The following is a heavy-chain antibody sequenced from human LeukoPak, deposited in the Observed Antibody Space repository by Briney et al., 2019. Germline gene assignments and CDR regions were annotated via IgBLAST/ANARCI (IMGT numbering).Heavy chain of an antibody. CDR1: GGSISSYY. J-gene: IGHJ4*02. Sequence: PSETLSLTCTVSGGSISSYYWSWIRQPPGKGLEWIGYIYYSGSTNYNPSLKSRVTISVDTSKNQFSLKLSSVTAAHTAVYYCARGDCSGGSCYSFWGTRPVGYFDYWGQGTLVTVSS. CDR3: ARGDCSGGSCYSFWGTRPVGYFDY. CDR2: IYYSGST. D-gene: IGHD2-15*01. V-gene: IGHV4-59*08.